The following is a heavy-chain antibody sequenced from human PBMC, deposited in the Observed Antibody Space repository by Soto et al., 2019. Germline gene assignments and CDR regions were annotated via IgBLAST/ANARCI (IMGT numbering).Heavy chain of an antibody. J-gene: IGHJ4*02. V-gene: IGHV3-23*01. CDR1: GFSFNPYV. CDR3: AKASGGGWPYYFDS. CDR2: IRSNTAIT. Sequence: GGSLRLCCVASGFSFNPYVMAWVRQAPGKGLEWVSAIRSNTAITYYSDSMRGRFTISRVNSENTIFLQMNSLRVEDSAVYFCAKASGGGWPYYFDSWGQGTLVTVSS. D-gene: IGHD2-15*01.